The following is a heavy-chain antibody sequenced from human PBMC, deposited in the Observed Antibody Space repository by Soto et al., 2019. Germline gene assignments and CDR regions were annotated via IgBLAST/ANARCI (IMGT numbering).Heavy chain of an antibody. D-gene: IGHD6-13*01. CDR2: IYPGGSDT. CDR1: GYSFTSYW. CDR3: ARHQIAEDGTAYCYYGMDV. Sequence: GESLKISCKGSGYSFTSYWIGWVRQMPGKGLEWMGIIYPGGSDTRYSPTFQGQVTISADKSISTAYLQWSSLKASDTAMYYCARHQIAEDGTAYCYYGMDVWGQGTTVTVSS. V-gene: IGHV5-51*01. J-gene: IGHJ6*02.